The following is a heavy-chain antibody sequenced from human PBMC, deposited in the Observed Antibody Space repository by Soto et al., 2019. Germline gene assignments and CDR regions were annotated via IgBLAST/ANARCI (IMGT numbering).Heavy chain of an antibody. D-gene: IGHD6-19*01. CDR3: EKDTNVYSSGWYLNSGFDP. V-gene: IGHV3-23*01. CDR2: ISGSGGST. CDR1: GFTFSSYA. J-gene: IGHJ5*02. Sequence: GGSLRLSCAASGFTFSSYAMSWVRQAPGKGLEWVSAISGSGGSTYYADSVKGRFTISRDNSKNTLYLQMNSLRAEDTDVYYCEKDTNVYSSGWYLNSGFDPWGQGTLVTVSS.